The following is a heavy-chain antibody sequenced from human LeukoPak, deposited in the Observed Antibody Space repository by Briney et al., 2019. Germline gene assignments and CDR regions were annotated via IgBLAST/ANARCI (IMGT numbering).Heavy chain of an antibody. CDR1: AFTFSSYS. J-gene: IGHJ4*02. V-gene: IGHV3-21*01. CDR3: ARGRYSGSYLLDY. Sequence: GGSLRLSCAASAFTFSSYSMSWVRQAPGKGLEWVSSISSSSTYRYYAASVKGRFTISRDNAKNSLYLQMNSLRAEDTALYYCARGRYSGSYLLDYWGQGTLVTVSS. CDR2: ISSSSTYR. D-gene: IGHD1-26*01.